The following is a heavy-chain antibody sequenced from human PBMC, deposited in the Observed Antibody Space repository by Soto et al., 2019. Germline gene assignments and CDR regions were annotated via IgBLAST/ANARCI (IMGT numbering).Heavy chain of an antibody. CDR3: ARDTLPLSYYYDSSGPYYYGMDV. Sequence: GASVKVSCKASGYTFTSYGISWVRQAPGQGLEWMGWISAINGTTNYAQKFQGRVTITTDTSTSTAYMELSSLRSEDTAVYYCARDTLPLSYYYDSSGPYYYGMDVWRQGTTVTVSS. CDR1: GYTFTSYG. J-gene: IGHJ6*02. V-gene: IGHV1-18*01. D-gene: IGHD3-22*01. CDR2: ISAINGTT.